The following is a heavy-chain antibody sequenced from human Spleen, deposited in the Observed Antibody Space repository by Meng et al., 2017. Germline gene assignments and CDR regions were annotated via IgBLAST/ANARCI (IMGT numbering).Heavy chain of an antibody. CDR3: ARFRVVPAAGVRGTYYYGMDV. V-gene: IGHV1-2*06. J-gene: IGHJ6*02. Sequence: ASVKVSCKASGYTFTGYYMHWVRQAPGQGLEWMGRINPNSGGTSYAQKFQGRVTMTRDTSISTAYMELSRLRSDDTAVYYCARFRVVPAAGVRGTYYYGMDVWGQGTTVTVSS. CDR1: GYTFTGYY. CDR2: INPNSGGT. D-gene: IGHD2-2*01.